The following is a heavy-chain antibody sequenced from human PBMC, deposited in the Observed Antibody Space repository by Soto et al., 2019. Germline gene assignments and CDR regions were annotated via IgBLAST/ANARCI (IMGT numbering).Heavy chain of an antibody. V-gene: IGHV3-11*06. D-gene: IGHD1-1*01. J-gene: IGHJ4*02. CDR1: GFTFSDHY. CDR3: VRSGDNYNLLDY. CDR2: SSNSGSFT. Sequence: GGSLRLSCAASGFTFSDHYMSWIRQAPGKGLEWIGYSSNSGSFTRYADSVKGRFSISRDNAKNSLFLQINSLRGDDTAIYYCVRSGDNYNLLDYWGQGTPVTVSA.